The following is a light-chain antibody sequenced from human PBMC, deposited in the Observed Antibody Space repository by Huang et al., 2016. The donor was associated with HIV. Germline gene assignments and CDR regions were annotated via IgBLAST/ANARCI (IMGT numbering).Light chain of an antibody. V-gene: IGKV3-20*01. Sequence: EIVLTQSPGTLSLSPGERATLPCRASQSVTNNFLAWYQQKPGQAPRLLIFRASNRATAVPDRFSGSGSGTDFTLIISRLEPEDFAVYYCQQYGGSTWTFGQGTKVEIK. CDR2: RAS. CDR3: QQYGGSTWT. J-gene: IGKJ1*01. CDR1: QSVTNNF.